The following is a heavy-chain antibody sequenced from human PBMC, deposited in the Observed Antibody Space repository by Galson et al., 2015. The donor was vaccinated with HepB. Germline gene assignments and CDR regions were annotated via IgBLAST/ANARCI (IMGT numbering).Heavy chain of an antibody. V-gene: IGHV3-9*01. CDR3: AKDIHLFGHTGYDLIFDS. CDR1: GFTFDDYA. CDR2: ISWNSGSI. Sequence: SLRLSCAVSGFTFDDYAMHWVRQAPGKGLEWVSGISWNSGSITYADSVRGRFTISRDNVKNSLYLQMSSLRTEDTALYYCAKDIHLFGHTGYDLIFDSWGQGTLVTVSP. D-gene: IGHD5-12*01. J-gene: IGHJ4*02.